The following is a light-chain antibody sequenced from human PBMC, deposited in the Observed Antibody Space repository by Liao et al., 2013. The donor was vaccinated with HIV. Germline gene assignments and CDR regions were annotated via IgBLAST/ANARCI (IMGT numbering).Light chain of an antibody. CDR3: QVWDSSGDHKV. CDR2: YDS. CDR1: NIGSNT. J-gene: IGLJ3*02. Sequence: SYELTQPPSVSVAPGQTATITCGGNNIGSNTVHWYQQMPGQAPVLVVYYDSDRPSGIPERFSGSKSANTATLTIARVEAGDEADYYCQVWDSSGDHKVFGGGTKLTAL. V-gene: IGLV3-21*02.